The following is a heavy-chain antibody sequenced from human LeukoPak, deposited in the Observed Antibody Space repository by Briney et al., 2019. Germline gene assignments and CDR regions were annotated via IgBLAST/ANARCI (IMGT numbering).Heavy chain of an antibody. Sequence: GRSLRLSCAASGFTFSSYGMHWVRQAPGKGLEWVAVISYDGSNKYYADSVKGRFTISRDNSKNTLYLQMNSLRAEDTAVYYCAEWLLLHWGQGTLVTVSS. CDR2: ISYDGSNK. CDR1: GFTFSSYG. D-gene: IGHD3-22*01. CDR3: AEWLLLH. J-gene: IGHJ4*02. V-gene: IGHV3-30*03.